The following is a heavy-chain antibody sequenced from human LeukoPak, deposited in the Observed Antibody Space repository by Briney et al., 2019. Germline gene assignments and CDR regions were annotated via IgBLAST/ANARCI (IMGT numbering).Heavy chain of an antibody. Sequence: PSETLSLTCTVSGGSISAYFWSWIRQPAGKGPEWIGRIYTSGSTNYNPSLQSRVTLSLDTSKNQFSLKLRSVTAADTAVYYCARDRVESSGYYYYYGMDVWGQGTTVTVSS. J-gene: IGHJ6*02. V-gene: IGHV4-4*07. CDR2: IYTSGST. CDR1: GGSISAYF. D-gene: IGHD3-22*01. CDR3: ARDRVESSGYYYYYGMDV.